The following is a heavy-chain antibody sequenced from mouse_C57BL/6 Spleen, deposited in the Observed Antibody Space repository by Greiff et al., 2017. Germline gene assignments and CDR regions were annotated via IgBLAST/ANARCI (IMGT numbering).Heavy chain of an antibody. CDR2: INPSNGGT. CDR3: ARPRGMAAQATFPY. J-gene: IGHJ3*01. Sequence: VQLQQSGTELVKPGASVQLSCKASGYTFTSYWMHWVKQRPGQGLEWIGNINPSNGGTNYNEKFKSKDPLTVDKSSSTAYMHLSSLTSEDSAVYYCARPRGMAAQATFPYWGPGALVTVS. D-gene: IGHD3-2*02. CDR1: GYTFTSYW. V-gene: IGHV1-53*01.